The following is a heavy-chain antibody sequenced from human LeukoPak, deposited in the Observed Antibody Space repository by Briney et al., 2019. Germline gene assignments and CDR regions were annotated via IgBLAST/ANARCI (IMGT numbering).Heavy chain of an antibody. CDR1: GXSISSSY. CDR3: ARSGSYGPFDY. J-gene: IGHJ4*02. Sequence: SETLSLTCTVSGXSISSSYWNWIRQPPGKGLQWIGYASYSGSANYNPSLKSRVTMSVDTSKNQFSLRLSSVTTADTALYYCARSGSYGPFDYWGQGTLVTVSS. CDR2: ASYSGSA. D-gene: IGHD1-26*01. V-gene: IGHV4-59*01.